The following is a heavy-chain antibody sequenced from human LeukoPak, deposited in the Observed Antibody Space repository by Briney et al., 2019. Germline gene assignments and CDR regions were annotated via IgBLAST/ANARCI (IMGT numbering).Heavy chain of an antibody. V-gene: IGHV3-21*01. J-gene: IGHJ4*02. CDR2: VNTVSSYI. CDR1: GFTFSDYS. D-gene: IGHD3-22*01. CDR3: ARLRRNSDRSDFFYYYDH. Sequence: RAGGSLRLSCAASGFTFSDYSMNWVRQAPGKGLEWVASVNTVSSYIYYADSMRGRFTISRDNAKNSLFLQMNSLRAEDTAVYYCARLRRNSDRSDFFYYYDHEGQGTLVTVSS.